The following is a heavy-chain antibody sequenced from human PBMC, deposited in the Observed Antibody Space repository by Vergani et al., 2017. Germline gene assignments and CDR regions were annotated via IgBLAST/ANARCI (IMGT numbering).Heavy chain of an antibody. D-gene: IGHD1-26*01. V-gene: IGHV1-2*02. CDR2: INPNSGGT. CDR3: ARMERELLSGKAFDI. Sequence: QVQLVQSGAEVKKPGASVKVSCKASGYTFTGYYMHWVRQAPGQGLEWMGWINPNSGGTNYAQKFQGRGTMTRDTSISPAYMELSRLRSDDTAVYYCARMERELLSGKAFDIWGQGTMVTVSS. J-gene: IGHJ3*02. CDR1: GYTFTGYY.